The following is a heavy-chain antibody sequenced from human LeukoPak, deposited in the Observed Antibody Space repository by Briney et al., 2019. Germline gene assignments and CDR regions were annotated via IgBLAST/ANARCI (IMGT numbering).Heavy chain of an antibody. CDR3: AREWDGGHDY. J-gene: IGHJ4*02. D-gene: IGHD1-26*01. Sequence: PSETLPLTCAVYGGSFSGYYWSWIRQPPGKGLEWIGEINHSGSTNYNPSLKSRVTISVDTSKNQFSLKLSSVTAADTAVYYCAREWDGGHDYWGQGTLVTVSS. CDR2: INHSGST. V-gene: IGHV4-34*01. CDR1: GGSFSGYY.